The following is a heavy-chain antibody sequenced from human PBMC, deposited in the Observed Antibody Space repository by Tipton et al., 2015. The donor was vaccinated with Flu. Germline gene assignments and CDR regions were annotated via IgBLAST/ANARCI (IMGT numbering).Heavy chain of an antibody. J-gene: IGHJ5*02. CDR2: TYYRSNWKY. CDR3: ARDPGLTGGPSWFDP. D-gene: IGHD7-27*01. CDR1: GDSVPSTTAT. V-gene: IGHV6-1*01. Sequence: TLSLTCGIAGDSVPSTTATWNWIRQSSSRGLEWLGRTYYRSNWKYDYATSVRGRISITADTSMNQISLHLNSLTPEDTAVYYCARDPGLTGGPSWFDPWGQGTLVTVSS.